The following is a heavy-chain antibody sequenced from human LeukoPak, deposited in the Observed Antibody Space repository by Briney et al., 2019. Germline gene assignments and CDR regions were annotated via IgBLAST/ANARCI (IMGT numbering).Heavy chain of an antibody. CDR1: GFTFSNAW. CDR2: IKRKTDGGAD. J-gene: IGHJ4*02. D-gene: IGHD6-6*01. Sequence: GGSLRLSCAASGFTFSNAWMSWVRQAPGKALEWGGRIKRKTDGGADDYAAAVKGRFTISRDDSKNTLYLQMNSLKTEDTAVYYCTSFYSGSSHWGQGTLVTVSS. CDR3: TSFYSGSSH. V-gene: IGHV3-15*01.